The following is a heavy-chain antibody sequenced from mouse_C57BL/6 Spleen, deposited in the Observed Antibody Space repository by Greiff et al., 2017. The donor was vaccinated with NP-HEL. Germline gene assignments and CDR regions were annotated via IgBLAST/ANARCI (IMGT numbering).Heavy chain of an antibody. V-gene: IGHV1-62-2*01. CDR1: GYTFTEYT. CDR3: ARHEVYYYGSSYKGYFDV. CDR2: FYPGSGSI. J-gene: IGHJ1*03. Sequence: VQLQESGAELVKPGASVKLSCKASGYTFTEYTIHWVKQRSGQGLEWIGWFYPGSGSIKYNEKFKDKATLTADKSSSTVYMELSRLTSEDSAVYFGARHEVYYYGSSYKGYFDVWGKGTTVTVSS. D-gene: IGHD1-1*01.